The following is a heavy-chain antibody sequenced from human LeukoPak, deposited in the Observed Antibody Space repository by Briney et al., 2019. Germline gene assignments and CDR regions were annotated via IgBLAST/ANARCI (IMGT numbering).Heavy chain of an antibody. CDR3: ARDREE. CDR1: GYTFTSYD. Sequence: SVKVSCKASGYTFTSYDINWLRQAPGQGLEWMGGIIPIFGTANYAQKFQGRVTITTDESTSTAYMELSSLRSEDTAVYYCARDREEWGQGTLVTVS. J-gene: IGHJ4*02. CDR2: IIPIFGTA. V-gene: IGHV1-69*05.